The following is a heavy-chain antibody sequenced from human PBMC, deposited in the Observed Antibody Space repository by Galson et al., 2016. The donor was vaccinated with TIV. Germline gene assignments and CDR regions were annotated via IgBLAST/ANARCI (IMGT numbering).Heavy chain of an antibody. CDR2: INPTSGGT. CDR1: GFNFSDYY. CDR3: ARDQPMIGDYYFDL. Sequence: SVKVSCKASGFNFSDYYFHWVRQAPGHGLEWMGWINPTSGGTKYAQKFQAWVTLTRDTSINTAHMEMSRLKSDDTAVYFCARDQPMIGDYYFDLWGRGTLVTVSS. D-gene: IGHD3-16*01. V-gene: IGHV1-2*04. J-gene: IGHJ2*01.